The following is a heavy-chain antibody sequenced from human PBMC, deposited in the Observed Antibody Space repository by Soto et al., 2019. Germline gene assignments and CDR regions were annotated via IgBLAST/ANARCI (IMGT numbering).Heavy chain of an antibody. D-gene: IGHD3-16*02. J-gene: IGHJ4*02. Sequence: ESGGGVVPPGRSLRLSCAASVFTFSSYGMHWVRQAPGKGLEWVAVISYDGSNKYYADSVKGRFTISRDNSKNTLYLQMNSLRAEDTAVYYCAKDRDYMITFGGVIVGGPDYWGQGTLVTVSS. CDR2: ISYDGSNK. V-gene: IGHV3-30*18. CDR3: AKDRDYMITFGGVIVGGPDY. CDR1: VFTFSSYG.